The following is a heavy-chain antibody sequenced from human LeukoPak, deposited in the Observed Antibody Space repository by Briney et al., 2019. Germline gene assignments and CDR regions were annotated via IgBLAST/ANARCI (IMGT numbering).Heavy chain of an antibody. CDR1: GYSFTSYW. D-gene: IGHD6-13*01. CDR2: IYPGDSDT. V-gene: IGHV5-51*01. J-gene: IGHJ6*02. Sequence: GESLKISCKGSGYSFTSYWIGWVRQMPGKGLEWMGIIYPGDSDTRYSPSFQGQVTISADKSISTAYLQWSSLKASDTAMYYCARHLQLSSSWPPSYYYYYGMDVWGQGTTVTVSS. CDR3: ARHLQLSSSWPPSYYYYYGMDV.